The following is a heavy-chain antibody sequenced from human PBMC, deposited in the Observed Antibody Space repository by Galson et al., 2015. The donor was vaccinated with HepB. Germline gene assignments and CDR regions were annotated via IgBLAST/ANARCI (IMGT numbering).Heavy chain of an antibody. CDR1: GGTFSSYA. D-gene: IGHD6-19*01. V-gene: IGHV1-69*13. J-gene: IGHJ3*02. Sequence: SVQVSCKASGGTFSSYAISWVRQAPGQGLEWMGGIIPIFGTANYAQKFQGRVTITADESTSTAYMELSSLRSEDTAVYYCARDSSGASNDAFEIWGQGTMVTVSS. CDR2: IIPIFGTA. CDR3: ARDSSGASNDAFEI.